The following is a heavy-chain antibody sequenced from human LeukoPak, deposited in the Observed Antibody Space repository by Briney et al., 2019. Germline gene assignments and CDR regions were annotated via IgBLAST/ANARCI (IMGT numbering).Heavy chain of an antibody. Sequence: SETLSLTCTVSGGSISSSSYYWGWIRQPPGKGLEWIGSIYYSGSTYYNPSLKSRVTISVDTSKNQFSLKLSSVTAAGTAVYYCARQPFTIFGVVLYYFDYWGQGTLVTVSS. V-gene: IGHV4-39*01. D-gene: IGHD3-3*01. CDR1: GGSISSSSYY. CDR3: ARQPFTIFGVVLYYFDY. CDR2: IYYSGST. J-gene: IGHJ4*02.